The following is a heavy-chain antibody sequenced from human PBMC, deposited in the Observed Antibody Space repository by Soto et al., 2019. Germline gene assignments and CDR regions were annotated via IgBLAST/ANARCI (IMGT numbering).Heavy chain of an antibody. CDR3: APAVWPALDDYGYYGTFDP. D-gene: IGHD4-17*01. V-gene: IGHV1-69*02. J-gene: IGHJ5*02. CDR1: GGTFSSYT. CDR2: IIPILGIA. Sequence: QVQLVQSGAEVKKPGSSVKVSCKASGGTFSSYTISWVRQAPGQGLEWMGRIIPILGIANYAQKFQGRVTITADKSTSTAYMELSSLRSEDTAVYYCAPAVWPALDDYGYYGTFDPWGQGTLVTVSS.